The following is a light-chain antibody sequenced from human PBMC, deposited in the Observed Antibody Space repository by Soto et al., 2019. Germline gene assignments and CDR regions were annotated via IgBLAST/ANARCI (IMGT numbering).Light chain of an antibody. Sequence: QSALTQPASVSGSPGQSITISCTGTSFDVGGYYHVSWYQQHPGKAPKLMIYDVTYRPSGVPNRFSGSKSGNTASLTISGLQAEYEGPYYCSSYTSSNTLVFGGGTKLTVL. V-gene: IGLV2-14*03. CDR3: SSYTSSNTLV. J-gene: IGLJ3*02. CDR2: DVT. CDR1: SFDVGGYYH.